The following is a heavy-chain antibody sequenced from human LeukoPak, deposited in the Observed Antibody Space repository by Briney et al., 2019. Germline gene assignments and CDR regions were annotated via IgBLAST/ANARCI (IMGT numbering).Heavy chain of an antibody. CDR3: ARRYYYNLGSFPFDF. Sequence: PSETLSLTCAVSGGPFSGYFWSWIRQSSGKGLEWIGEIHNSGTTNYNPSLNSRVTISEDTSKNQFYLNLSSVTAADTAVYDCARRYYYNLGSFPFDFWGQGTLVTVSS. CDR1: GGPFSGYF. CDR2: IHNSGTT. J-gene: IGHJ4*02. D-gene: IGHD3-10*01. V-gene: IGHV4-34*01.